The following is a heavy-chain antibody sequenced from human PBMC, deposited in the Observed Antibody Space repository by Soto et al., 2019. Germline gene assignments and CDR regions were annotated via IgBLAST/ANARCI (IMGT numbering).Heavy chain of an antibody. Sequence: SVKVSCKASVGTFSSYAISWVRQAPGQGLEWMGGIIPIFGTANYAQKFQGRVTITADKSTSTAYMELSSLRSEDTAVYYCARGPGVLVPAAKFYWFDPWGQGTLVTVSS. CDR1: VGTFSSYA. J-gene: IGHJ5*02. D-gene: IGHD2-2*01. V-gene: IGHV1-69*06. CDR2: IIPIFGTA. CDR3: ARGPGVLVPAAKFYWFDP.